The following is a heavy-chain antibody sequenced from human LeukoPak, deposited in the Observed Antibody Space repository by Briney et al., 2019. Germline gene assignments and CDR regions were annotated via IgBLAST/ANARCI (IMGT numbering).Heavy chain of an antibody. CDR1: GFTFSSYA. CDR3: AKTSSGWYAPFDY. Sequence: PGGSLRLSCAASGFTFSSYAMSWVRQAPGKGLEWVSATTGSGDSTYYAESVKGRFTISRDNSKNTLFLQMKSLRAEDAAVYYCAKTSSGWYAPFDYWGQGTLVTVSS. V-gene: IGHV3-23*01. CDR2: TTGSGDST. J-gene: IGHJ4*02. D-gene: IGHD6-19*01.